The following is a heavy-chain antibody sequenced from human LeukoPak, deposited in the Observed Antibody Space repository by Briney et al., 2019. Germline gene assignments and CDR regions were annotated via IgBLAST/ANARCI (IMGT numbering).Heavy chain of an antibody. V-gene: IGHV3-72*01. J-gene: IGHJ4*02. D-gene: IGHD6-6*01. CDR2: TKNKGQSHIT. CDR1: GLTFSDHY. CDR3: ARDTAAALDF. Sequence: GGSLRLSCAASGLTFSDHYMDWVRQAPGKGLEWVGRTKNKGQSHITDYAASVKGRFLSSRDDSKNSLYLQMNSLQTDDTGIYYCARDTAAALDFWGQGILVTVSS.